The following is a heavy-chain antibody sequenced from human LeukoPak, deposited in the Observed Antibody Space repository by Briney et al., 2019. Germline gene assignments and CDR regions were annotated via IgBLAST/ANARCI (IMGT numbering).Heavy chain of an antibody. J-gene: IGHJ4*02. Sequence: GGSLRLSCAASGFTFSSYAMSWVRQAPGKGLEWVSAISGSGGSIYYADSVKGRFTISRDNSKNTLYLQMNSLRAEDTAVYYCAKDYGSGSYYGSSYWGQGTLVTVSS. CDR3: AKDYGSGSYYGSSY. V-gene: IGHV3-23*01. CDR1: GFTFSSYA. CDR2: ISGSGGSI. D-gene: IGHD3-10*01.